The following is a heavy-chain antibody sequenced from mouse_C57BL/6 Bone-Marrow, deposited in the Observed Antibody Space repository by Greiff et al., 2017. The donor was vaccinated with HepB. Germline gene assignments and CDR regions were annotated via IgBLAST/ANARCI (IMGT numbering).Heavy chain of an antibody. Sequence: EVKLMESGEGLVKPGGSLKLSCAASGFTFSSYAMSWVRQTPEKRLEWVAYISSGGDYIYYADTVKGRFTISRDNARNTLYLQMSSLKSEDTAMYYCTREPYGSRDYAMDYWGQGTSVTVSS. CDR3: TREPYGSRDYAMDY. J-gene: IGHJ4*01. D-gene: IGHD1-1*01. V-gene: IGHV5-9-1*02. CDR1: GFTFSSYA. CDR2: ISSGGDYI.